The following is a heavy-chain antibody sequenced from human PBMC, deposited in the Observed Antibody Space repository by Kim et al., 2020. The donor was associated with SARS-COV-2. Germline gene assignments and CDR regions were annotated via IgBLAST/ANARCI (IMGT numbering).Heavy chain of an antibody. Sequence: SVKVSCKASGGTFSSYAISWVRQAPGQGLEWMGGIIPIFGTANYAQKFQGRVTITADESTSTAYMELSSLRSEDTAVYYCARDDACSGGSCYSTDAFDIWGQGTMVTVSS. V-gene: IGHV1-69*13. J-gene: IGHJ3*02. CDR1: GGTFSSYA. CDR3: ARDDACSGGSCYSTDAFDI. CDR2: IIPIFGTA. D-gene: IGHD2-15*01.